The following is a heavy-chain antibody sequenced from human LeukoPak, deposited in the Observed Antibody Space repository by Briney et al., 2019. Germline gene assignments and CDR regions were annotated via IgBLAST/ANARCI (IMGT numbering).Heavy chain of an antibody. CDR1: GFTFSSYA. D-gene: IGHD3-10*01. CDR2: ISGSGGST. CDR3: AKVSGYYGSGSYSSY. V-gene: IGHV3-23*01. Sequence: GGSLRLSCAASGFTFSSYAMSWVRQAPGKGLEWVSAISGSGGSTYYADSVKGRFTISRDNSKNTLYLQMNSLRAEVTAVYYCAKVSGYYGSGSYSSYWGQGTLVTVSS. J-gene: IGHJ4*02.